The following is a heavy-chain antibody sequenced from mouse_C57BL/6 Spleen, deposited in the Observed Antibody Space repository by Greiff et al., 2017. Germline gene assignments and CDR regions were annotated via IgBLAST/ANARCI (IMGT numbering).Heavy chain of an antibody. Sequence: VQLQQPGAELVKPGASVKLSCKASGYTFTSYWMHWVKQRPGQGLEWIGMIHPNSGSTNYNEKFKSKATLTVDKSSSTAYMQLSSLTSEDSAVYYCASWGYDYDGGFAYWGQGTLVTVSA. V-gene: IGHV1-64*01. CDR2: IHPNSGST. CDR3: ASWGYDYDGGFAY. J-gene: IGHJ3*01. CDR1: GYTFTSYW. D-gene: IGHD2-4*01.